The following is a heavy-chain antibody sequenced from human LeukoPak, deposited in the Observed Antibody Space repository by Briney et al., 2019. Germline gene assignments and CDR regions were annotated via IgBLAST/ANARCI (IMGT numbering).Heavy chain of an antibody. Sequence: PSETLSLTCIVSGGSISGYFWSWMRQSAGKGLEWIGRIYGSGSTNYNPSLKSRVTISVDTSKNQFSLKLSSVTAADTAVYYCARLRYCSGGSCYPWHFDYWGKGTLVT. CDR3: ARLRYCSGGSCYPWHFDY. V-gene: IGHV4-4*07. J-gene: IGHJ4*02. D-gene: IGHD2-15*01. CDR2: IYGSGST. CDR1: GGSISGYF.